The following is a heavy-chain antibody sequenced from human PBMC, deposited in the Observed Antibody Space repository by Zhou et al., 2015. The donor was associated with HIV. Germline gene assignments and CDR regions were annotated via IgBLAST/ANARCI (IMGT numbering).Heavy chain of an antibody. J-gene: IGHJ6*02. V-gene: IGHV1-2*02. CDR1: GYTFTGYY. CDR3: ARARGFLEWSKANGMDV. Sequence: QVQLVQSGAEVKKPGASVKVSCKASGYTFTGYYMHWVRQAPGQGLEWMGWINPNSGGTNYAQKFQGRVTMTRDTSISTAYMELSRLRSDDTAVYYCARARGFLEWSKANGMDVWGQGTTVTVSS. CDR2: INPNSGGT. D-gene: IGHD3-3*01.